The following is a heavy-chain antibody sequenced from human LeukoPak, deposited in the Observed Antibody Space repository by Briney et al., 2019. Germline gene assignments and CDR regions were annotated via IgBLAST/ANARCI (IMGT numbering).Heavy chain of an antibody. J-gene: IGHJ4*02. CDR1: GGSVSSGSYY. CDR3: ARVKGRVLRYFDWLPAGGYFDY. CDR2: ICYSGST. D-gene: IGHD3-9*01. V-gene: IGHV4-61*01. Sequence: SETLSLTCTVSGGSVSSGSYYWSWTRQPPGKGLEWIGYICYSGSTNYNPSLKSRVTISVDTSKNQFSLKLSSVTAADTAVYYCARVKGRVLRYFDWLPAGGYFDYWGQGTLVTVSS.